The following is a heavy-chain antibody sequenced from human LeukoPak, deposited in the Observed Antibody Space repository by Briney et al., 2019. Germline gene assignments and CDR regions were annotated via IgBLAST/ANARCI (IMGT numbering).Heavy chain of an antibody. CDR3: ARERWLDSYYYYGMDV. J-gene: IGHJ6*02. CDR1: GGSISSYY. V-gene: IGHV4-59*01. Sequence: PSETLSLTCTVSGGSISSYYWSWIRQPPGEGLEWIGYIYYSGSTNYNPSLKSRVTISVDTSKNQFSLKLSSVTAADTAVYYCARERWLDSYYYYGMDVWGQGTTVTVSS. CDR2: IYYSGST. D-gene: IGHD5-24*01.